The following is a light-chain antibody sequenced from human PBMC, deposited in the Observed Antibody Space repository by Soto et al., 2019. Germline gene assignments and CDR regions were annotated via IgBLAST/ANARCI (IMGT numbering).Light chain of an antibody. V-gene: IGKV3-20*01. CDR1: QSVSSSY. CDR2: GAS. CDR3: QQYGSSPNT. J-gene: IGKJ2*01. Sequence: EIVLTQSPGTLSLSPGERATLSCRASQSVSSSYLAWYQQKPGQAPRLLIYGASSRATGIPDRFSGSASGTDFTLNISRLEPEDFAVYYCQQYGSSPNTFGQGTKLEIK.